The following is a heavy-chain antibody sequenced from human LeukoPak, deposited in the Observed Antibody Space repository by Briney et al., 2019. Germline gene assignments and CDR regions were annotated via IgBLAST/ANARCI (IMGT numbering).Heavy chain of an antibody. CDR2: IYYSGST. Sequence: SETLSLTCTVSGGSISSYYWSWIRQPPGKGLEWIGYIYYSGSTNYNPSLKSRVTISVDTSKNQFSLKLSSVTAADTAVYYCARRVPYDSSGYSFFDYWGQGTLVTVSS. V-gene: IGHV4-59*08. D-gene: IGHD3-22*01. CDR3: ARRVPYDSSGYSFFDY. J-gene: IGHJ4*02. CDR1: GGSISSYY.